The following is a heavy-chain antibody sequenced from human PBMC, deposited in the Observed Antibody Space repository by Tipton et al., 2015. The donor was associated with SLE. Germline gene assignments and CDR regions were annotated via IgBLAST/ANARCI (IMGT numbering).Heavy chain of an antibody. D-gene: IGHD5-18*01. Sequence: TPSLTCTVSGGSVSSSSKYWAWFRQPPGKGLEWIGSIYYTGTTTYYNSFLKSRVTMSVDTSKNQFSLRLTSVIAADTAVYYCARLHGYSYGLNWFDPWGQGTLISVSS. V-gene: IGHV4-39*07. CDR3: ARLHGYSYGLNWFDP. J-gene: IGHJ5*02. CDR1: GGSVSSSSKY. CDR2: IYYTGTTT.